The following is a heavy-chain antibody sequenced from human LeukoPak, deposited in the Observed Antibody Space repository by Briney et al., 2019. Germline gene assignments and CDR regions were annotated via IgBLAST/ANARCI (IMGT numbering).Heavy chain of an antibody. CDR2: IYYSGST. Sequence: SETLPLTCTVSGGSISSYYWSWIRQPPGKGLEWIGYIYYSGSTNYNPSLKSRVTISVDTSKNQFSLKLSSVTAADTAVYYCARGVRGSTAAGKFDYWGQGTLVTVSS. J-gene: IGHJ4*02. V-gene: IGHV4-59*01. CDR3: ARGVRGSTAAGKFDY. CDR1: GGSISSYY. D-gene: IGHD6-13*01.